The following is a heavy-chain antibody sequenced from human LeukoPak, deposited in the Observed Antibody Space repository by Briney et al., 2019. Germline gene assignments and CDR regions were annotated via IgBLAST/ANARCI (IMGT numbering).Heavy chain of an antibody. CDR3: AREAGLRYFDWLFNSDYYYMDV. J-gene: IGHJ6*03. CDR2: IHPSDSDA. D-gene: IGHD3-9*01. Sequence: GESLKISCQGSGYIFTGYWLGWVRQMPGQGLEWVGLIHPSDSDARYSPSFQGQVTMSVDKSISLAYMELSSLRSEDTAVYYCAREAGLRYFDWLFNSDYYYMDVWGKGTTVTVSS. V-gene: IGHV5-51*01. CDR1: GYIFTGYW.